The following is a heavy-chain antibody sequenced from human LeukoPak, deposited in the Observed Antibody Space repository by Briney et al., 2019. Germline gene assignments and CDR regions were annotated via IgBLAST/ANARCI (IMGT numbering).Heavy chain of an antibody. CDR2: IYATGNT. D-gene: IGHD4-23*01. Sequence: KTSETLSLTCSVSGGSMRSDSSFWSWIRQPAGKGLEWIGRIYATGNTNYNPSLERRVTISVDTSKNQFSLELTSVTAADTAVYYCARELGSDYGGYSPWGQGTLVTVSS. CDR1: GGSMRSDSSF. J-gene: IGHJ5*02. CDR3: ARELGSDYGGYSP. V-gene: IGHV4-61*02.